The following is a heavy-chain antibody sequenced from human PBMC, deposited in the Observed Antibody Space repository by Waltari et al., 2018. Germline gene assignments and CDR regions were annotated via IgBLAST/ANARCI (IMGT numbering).Heavy chain of an antibody. CDR3: ARDRQQQRGCRSPDV. Sequence: QVQLVQSGAEVKKPGASVKVSCKASGYTFTSYAMHWVRQAPGQRLEWMGWINAGNGNTKYSQKFQGRVTITRDTSASTAYMELSSLRSEDTAVYYCARDRQQQRGCRSPDVWGQGTTVTVSS. D-gene: IGHD6-13*01. V-gene: IGHV1-3*01. J-gene: IGHJ6*02. CDR1: GYTFTSYA. CDR2: INAGNGNT.